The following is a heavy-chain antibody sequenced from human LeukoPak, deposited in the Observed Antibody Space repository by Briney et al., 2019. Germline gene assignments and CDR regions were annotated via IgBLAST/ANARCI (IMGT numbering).Heavy chain of an antibody. D-gene: IGHD6-13*01. Sequence: SETLSLTCTVSGGSISSSSYYWGWIRQPPGKGLEWIGSIYYSGSTYYNPSLKSRVTISVDTSKNQFSLKLSSVTAADTAVYCCARHVISSWYHYFDYWGQGTLVTVSS. CDR3: ARHVISSWYHYFDY. V-gene: IGHV4-39*01. CDR2: IYYSGST. J-gene: IGHJ4*02. CDR1: GGSISSSSYY.